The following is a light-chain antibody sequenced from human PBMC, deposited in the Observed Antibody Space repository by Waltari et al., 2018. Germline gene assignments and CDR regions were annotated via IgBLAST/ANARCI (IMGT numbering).Light chain of an antibody. CDR3: QQRYNWPNT. CDR2: AAS. V-gene: IGKV1-39*01. J-gene: IGKJ2*01. CDR1: QSISSY. Sequence: DIQMTQSPSSLSASVGDRVTITCRASQSISSYLNWYQQKPGKAPKLLIYAASSLQSGVPSRFSGSGSGTDFTLTISSLEPEDFAVYYCQQRYNWPNTFGQGTRLDMK.